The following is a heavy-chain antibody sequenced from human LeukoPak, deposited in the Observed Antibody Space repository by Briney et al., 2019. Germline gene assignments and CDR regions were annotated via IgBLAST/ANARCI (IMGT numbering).Heavy chain of an antibody. D-gene: IGHD3-22*01. Sequence: GRSLRLSCAASGFIFRKYVMSWVRQAPGKGLEWVSAISSSGASTYYADSVKGRFTISRDNSKNTLYLQMNSLRTEDTAVYYCARDYYESSGYPPEPYDNWGQGTLVTVSS. CDR2: ISSSGAST. CDR3: ARDYYESSGYPPEPYDN. CDR1: GFIFRKYV. V-gene: IGHV3-23*01. J-gene: IGHJ4*02.